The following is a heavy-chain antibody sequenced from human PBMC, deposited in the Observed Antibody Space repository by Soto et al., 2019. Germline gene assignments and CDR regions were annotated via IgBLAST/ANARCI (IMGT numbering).Heavy chain of an antibody. CDR2: ISYDGSNK. CDR3: ARDLSRGITMIALEIHY. J-gene: IGHJ4*02. Sequence: QVQLVESGGGVVQPGRSLRLSCEASGFTFSTYAMHWVRQAPGKGLELVAIISYDGSNKYYAESVKGRFTISRDNPKNTVYLPMSSLRAEDTAVYFCARDLSRGITMIALEIHYWGQGTLVTDST. V-gene: IGHV3-30-3*01. D-gene: IGHD3-22*01. CDR1: GFTFSTYA.